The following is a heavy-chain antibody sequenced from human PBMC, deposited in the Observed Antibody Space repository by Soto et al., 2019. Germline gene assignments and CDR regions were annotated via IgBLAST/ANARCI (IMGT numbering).Heavy chain of an antibody. CDR1: GFTFSGYG. D-gene: IGHD5-12*01. J-gene: IGHJ6*02. CDR2: ISYDATNK. Sequence: QVQLVESGGGVVQPGRSLRLSCAASGFTFSGYGMHWVRKAPGKGLEWVAVISYDATNKYYADSVKGRFTISRDNSKNTLDLQMNSLRAEDTAVYYCAKGGDGYNPISYYYGMDVWGQGTTVTVSS. V-gene: IGHV3-30*18. CDR3: AKGGDGYNPISYYYGMDV.